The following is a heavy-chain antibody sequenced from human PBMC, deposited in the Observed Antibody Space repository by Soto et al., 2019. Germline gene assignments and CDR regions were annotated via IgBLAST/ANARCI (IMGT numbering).Heavy chain of an antibody. CDR2: IFNSDT. CDR1: GFTFSNFA. D-gene: IGHD4-17*01. V-gene: IGHV3-23*01. Sequence: GGSLRLSCAASGFTFSNFAMSWVRQAPGKGPEWVSSIFNSDTHYADSVEGRFTISRDNAKSTLYLQLRSLSAGDTAVYYCAKDRLYGNSVWDAYDVWGQGTMVTVSS. CDR3: AKDRLYGNSVWDAYDV. J-gene: IGHJ3*01.